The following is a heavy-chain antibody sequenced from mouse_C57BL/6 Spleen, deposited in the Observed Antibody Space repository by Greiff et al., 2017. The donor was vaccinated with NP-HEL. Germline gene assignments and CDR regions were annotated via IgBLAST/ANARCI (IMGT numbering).Heavy chain of an antibody. V-gene: IGHV3-6*01. D-gene: IGHD2-1*01. CDR2: ISYDGSN. CDR3: ARENYAY. CDR1: GYSITSGYY. J-gene: IGHJ3*01. Sequence: EVQLQQSGPGLVKPSQSLSLTCSVTGYSITSGYYWNWIRQFPGNKLEWMGYISYDGSNNYNPSLKNRISITRDTSKNQFFLKLNSVTTEDTATYYCARENYAYWGQGTLVTVSA.